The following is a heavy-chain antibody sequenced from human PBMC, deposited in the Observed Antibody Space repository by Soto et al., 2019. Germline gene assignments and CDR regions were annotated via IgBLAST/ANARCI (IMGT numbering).Heavy chain of an antibody. CDR3: ARGGAARWHYYGMDV. CDR2: INHSGST. J-gene: IGHJ6*02. CDR1: GGSFSGYY. V-gene: IGHV4-34*01. Sequence: PSETLSLTCAVYGGSFSGYYWSWIRQPPGKGLEWIGEINHSGSTNYNPSLESRVTISVDTSKNQFSLKLSSVTAADTAVYYCARGGAARWHYYGMDVWGQGTTVTVSS. D-gene: IGHD6-6*01.